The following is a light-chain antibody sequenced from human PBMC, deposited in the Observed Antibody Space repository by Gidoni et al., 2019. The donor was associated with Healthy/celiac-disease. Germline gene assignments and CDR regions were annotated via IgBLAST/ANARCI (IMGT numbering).Light chain of an antibody. CDR3: QQYGSSPRT. J-gene: IGKJ2*01. V-gene: IGKV3-20*01. Sequence: IVLTQSPGTLSFSPGERATLSCRASQSVSSSYLAWYKQKPGQAPRLLIYGASSRATGIPDRFSGSGSGTDFTLTISRLEPEDFAVYYCQQYGSSPRTFGQGTKLEIK. CDR1: QSVSSSY. CDR2: GAS.